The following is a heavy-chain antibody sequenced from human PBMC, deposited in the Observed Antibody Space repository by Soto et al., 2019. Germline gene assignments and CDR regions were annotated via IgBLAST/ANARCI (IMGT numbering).Heavy chain of an antibody. CDR1: GYTLTSYD. CDR3: ARAAPSGYVVDI. CDR2: MNPSTGDT. Sequence: QVQLVQSGAEVKKPGASVKVSCKASGYTLTSYDINWVRQATGQGLEWVGWMNPSTGDTGHAQKFQGRVTMTSKASIGTAYMELNSLRSEDTAVYYCARAAPSGYVVDIWGQGTLVTVSS. J-gene: IGHJ4*02. D-gene: IGHD3-22*01. V-gene: IGHV1-8*01.